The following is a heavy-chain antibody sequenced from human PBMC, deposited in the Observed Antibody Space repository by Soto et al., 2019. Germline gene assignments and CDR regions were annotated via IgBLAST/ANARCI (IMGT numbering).Heavy chain of an antibody. V-gene: IGHV4-59*03. J-gene: IGHJ4*02. Sequence: SETLSLTCTVSCGSINNYYWSCIRQPPGKGLEWIGYVYYSGSTDYNPSLKSRVALSVDTSKSLLSLKLSSVTAADTAVYYCARRYCTGGRCYSGFDYWGQGTLVTVSS. CDR2: VYYSGST. CDR1: CGSINNYY. D-gene: IGHD2-15*01. CDR3: ARRYCTGGRCYSGFDY.